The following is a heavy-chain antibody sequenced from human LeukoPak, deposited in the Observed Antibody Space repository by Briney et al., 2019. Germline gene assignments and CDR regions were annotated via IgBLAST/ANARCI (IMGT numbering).Heavy chain of an antibody. D-gene: IGHD4-17*01. J-gene: IGHJ4*02. CDR3: ARCRYGDYDY. Sequence: PSETLSLTCTVSGGSISSYYWSWIRQPPGKGLEWIGYIYYSGSTNYNPSLKSRVTISVDTSKNQFSLELSSVTAADTAVYYCARCRYGDYDYWGQGTLVTVSS. V-gene: IGHV4-59*01. CDR1: GGSISSYY. CDR2: IYYSGST.